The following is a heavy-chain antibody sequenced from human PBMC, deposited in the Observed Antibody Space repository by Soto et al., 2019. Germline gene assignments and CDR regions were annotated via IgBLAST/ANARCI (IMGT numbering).Heavy chain of an antibody. CDR3: XXXXXXXXXTYGMDV. J-gene: IGHJ6*02. CDR1: GFTFSSYA. Sequence: QVQLVESGGGVVQPGRSLRLSCAASGFTFSSYAMHWVRQAPGKGLEWVAVISYDGSNKYYADSVKGRFTISRDNSKNXXXXXXNXLXXXXXXXXXXXXXXXXXXXTYGMDVWGQGTTVTVSS. V-gene: IGHV3-30-3*01. CDR2: ISYDGSNK.